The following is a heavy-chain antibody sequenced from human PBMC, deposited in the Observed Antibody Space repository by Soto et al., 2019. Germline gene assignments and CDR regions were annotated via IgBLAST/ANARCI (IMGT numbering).Heavy chain of an antibody. J-gene: IGHJ3*02. Sequence: EVQVLESGGGLVQPGGSLRLSCSASGFTFNDINCVRQSPGKGLEWISRITGGGHTDSVASVKGRFTISRDNSTNTGYLQMNSQRVDDTAVYYCAKDRSGWGSFEIWGKWTVVTVSS. D-gene: IGHD3-16*01. CDR2: ITGGGHT. V-gene: IGHV3-23*01. CDR3: AKDRSGWGSFEI. CDR1: GFTFND.